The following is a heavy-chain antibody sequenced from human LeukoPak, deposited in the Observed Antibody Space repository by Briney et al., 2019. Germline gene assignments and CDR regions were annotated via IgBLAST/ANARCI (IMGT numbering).Heavy chain of an antibody. CDR1: GFTFDDYA. CDR3: AKAEGWELPYYFDY. J-gene: IGHJ4*02. Sequence: GRSLRLSCAAPGFTFDDYAMHWVRQAPGKGLEWVSGISWNSGSIGYADSVKGRFTISRGNAKNSLYLQMNSLRAEDTALYYCAKAEGWELPYYFDYWGQGTLVTVSS. D-gene: IGHD1-26*01. V-gene: IGHV3-9*01. CDR2: ISWNSGSI.